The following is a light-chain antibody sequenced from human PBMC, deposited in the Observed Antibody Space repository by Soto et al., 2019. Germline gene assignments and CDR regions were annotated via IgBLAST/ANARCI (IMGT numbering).Light chain of an antibody. CDR3: QQYGSSPPIT. V-gene: IGKV3-20*01. Sequence: EIVLTQSPGTLSLSPGERATLSCRASQSVSSSYLVWYQQKPGQAPRLIIYGASSRATGTPDRFSGSGSGTDFTLTISRLEPEDFAVYYCQQYGSSPPITFGQGTRLEIK. CDR1: QSVSSSY. J-gene: IGKJ5*01. CDR2: GAS.